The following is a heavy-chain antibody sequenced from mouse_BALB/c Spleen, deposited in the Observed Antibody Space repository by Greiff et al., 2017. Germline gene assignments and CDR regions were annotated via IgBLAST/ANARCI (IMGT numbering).Heavy chain of an antibody. V-gene: IGHV1-69*02. Sequence: VQLRQPGAELVRPGASVKLSCKASGYTFTSYWINWVKQRPGQGLEWIGNIYPSDSYTNYNQKFKDKATLTVDKSSSTAYMQLSSPTSEDSAVYYCTESDYWGQGTTLTVSS. CDR1: GYTFTSYW. J-gene: IGHJ2*01. CDR2: IYPSDSYT. CDR3: TESDY.